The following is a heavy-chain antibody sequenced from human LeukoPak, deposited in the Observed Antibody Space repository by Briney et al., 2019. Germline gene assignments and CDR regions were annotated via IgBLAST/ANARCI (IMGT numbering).Heavy chain of an antibody. V-gene: IGHV4-34*01. J-gene: IGHJ4*02. CDR1: GRSFSGYY. CDR3: ARAHCSGGSCYRGVSN. CDR2: INHSGST. D-gene: IGHD2-15*01. Sequence: SETLSLTCAVYGRSFSGYYWSWIRQPPGKGLEWIGEINHSGSTNYNPSLKSRVTISVDTSKNQFSLKLSSVTAADTAVYYCARAHCSGGSCYRGVSNWGQGTLVTVSS.